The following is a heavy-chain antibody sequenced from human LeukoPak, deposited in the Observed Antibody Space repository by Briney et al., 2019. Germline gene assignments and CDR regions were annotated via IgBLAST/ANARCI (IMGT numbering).Heavy chain of an antibody. CDR3: ARAPYGSGSYDRTHPFDF. V-gene: IGHV1-18*01. D-gene: IGHD3-10*01. J-gene: IGHJ4*02. Sequence: ASVKVSCKASGYTFTRYGISWVRQAPGQGLEWMGWISAYNGNTNYAQKLQGRVTMTTDTSTSTAYMELRSLRSDDTAVYYCARAPYGSGSYDRTHPFDFWGQGTLVTVSS. CDR1: GYTFTRYG. CDR2: ISAYNGNT.